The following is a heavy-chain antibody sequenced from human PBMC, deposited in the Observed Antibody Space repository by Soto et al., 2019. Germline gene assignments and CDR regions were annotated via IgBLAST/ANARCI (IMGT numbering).Heavy chain of an antibody. CDR3: AKALESDPTNYVVSFYYYYGMDV. CDR1: GFSFSDYA. D-gene: IGHD3-16*01. J-gene: IGHJ6*02. Sequence: EVLLVESGGGLVQRGGSLRLSCAASGFSFSDYAMTWVRQAPGKGLDWVSTISGSGRKTFYADSVKRRFAISRDNSKNTLYLQLNSLTAEDTALYYCAKALESDPTNYVVSFYYYYGMDVWGQGTTVTVSS. CDR2: ISGSGRKT. V-gene: IGHV3-23*04.